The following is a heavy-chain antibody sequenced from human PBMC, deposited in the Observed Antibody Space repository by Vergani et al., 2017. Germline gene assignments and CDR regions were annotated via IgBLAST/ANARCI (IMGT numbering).Heavy chain of an antibody. CDR3: AKHFRGCGIDV. J-gene: IGHJ3*01. Sequence: QVQLVESGGGVVQRGGSLRLSWATSGFTLRNYDMQWIRQGPGKGLEFVAFIQFDGSNQYYAESVKGRFTLSSDFSNNPLYPQMNSLGTDDTETYYYAKHFRGCGIDVWGQGTQVIVSS. V-gene: IGHV3-30*02. CDR2: IQFDGSNQ. D-gene: IGHD3-10*01. CDR1: GFTLRNYD.